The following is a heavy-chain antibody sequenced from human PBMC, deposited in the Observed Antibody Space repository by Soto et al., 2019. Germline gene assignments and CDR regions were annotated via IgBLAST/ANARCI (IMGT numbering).Heavy chain of an antibody. Sequence: ASVKVSCKASGYTFTNYYMHWVRQAPGQGLEWMGWINPNSGGTNYAQKFQGWVTMTRDTSISTAYMELSRLRSDDTAVYYCARDVSVQLGRNAFDIWGQGTMVTVSS. CDR3: ARDVSVQLGRNAFDI. J-gene: IGHJ3*02. CDR1: GYTFTNYY. CDR2: INPNSGGT. V-gene: IGHV1-2*04. D-gene: IGHD1-1*01.